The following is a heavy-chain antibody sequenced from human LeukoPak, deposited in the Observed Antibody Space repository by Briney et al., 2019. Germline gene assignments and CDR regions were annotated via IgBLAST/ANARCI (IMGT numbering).Heavy chain of an antibody. CDR3: AKAYYYSLKYFFDS. J-gene: IGHJ4*02. D-gene: IGHD1-26*01. V-gene: IGHV3-23*01. Sequence: GGSLRLSCAASGFTFSSYSMNWVRQAPGKGLEWVSTITGSGGSTFYADSVKGRFTISRDNSKNTLYLLMNSLRAEDTAIYYCAKAYYYSLKYFFDSWGQGTLVTVSS. CDR1: GFTFSSYS. CDR2: ITGSGGST.